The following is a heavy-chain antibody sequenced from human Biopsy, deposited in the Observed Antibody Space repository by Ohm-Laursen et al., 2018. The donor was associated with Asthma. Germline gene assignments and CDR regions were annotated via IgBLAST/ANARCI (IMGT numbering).Heavy chain of an antibody. CDR1: GYTFNSVA. V-gene: IGHV1-2*06. CDR3: ARGQKSPGDRWFDP. CDR2: INPNSGGT. J-gene: IGHJ5*02. D-gene: IGHD7-27*01. Sequence: ASVKVSCKASGYTFNSVAVMWVRQAPGQGLEWMGRINPNSGGTNYAQKFQGRVTMTSDTSISTAYMELSRLRSDDTALYYCARGQKSPGDRWFDPWGQGTLVTVSS.